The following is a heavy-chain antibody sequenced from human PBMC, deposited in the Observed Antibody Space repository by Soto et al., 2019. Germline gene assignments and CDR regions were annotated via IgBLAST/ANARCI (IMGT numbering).Heavy chain of an antibody. Sequence: GASVKVSCKASGYTFTSYGISWVRQAPGQGLEWMGWINSYNGNTNYAQKLQGRVTMTTDTSTSTAYMEPRSLRSDDTAVYYCAREPVAGIWFDPWGQGTLVTVSS. CDR3: AREPVAGIWFDP. D-gene: IGHD6-19*01. V-gene: IGHV1-18*01. CDR1: GYTFTSYG. J-gene: IGHJ5*02. CDR2: INSYNGNT.